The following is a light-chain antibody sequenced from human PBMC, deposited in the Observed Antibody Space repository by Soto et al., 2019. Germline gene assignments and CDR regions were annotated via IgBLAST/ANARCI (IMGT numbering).Light chain of an antibody. V-gene: IGKV3-15*01. CDR3: QQYNNWPYT. CDR2: GAS. Sequence: EIVMTQSPATLSVSPGERASLSCRASQSVFSNLAWYQQKPGQPPRLLIFGASTRATGIPARFSGSGSGTAFPLTISSLQSEDFAVYYCQQYNNWPYTFGPGTRVDFK. CDR1: QSVFSN. J-gene: IGKJ3*01.